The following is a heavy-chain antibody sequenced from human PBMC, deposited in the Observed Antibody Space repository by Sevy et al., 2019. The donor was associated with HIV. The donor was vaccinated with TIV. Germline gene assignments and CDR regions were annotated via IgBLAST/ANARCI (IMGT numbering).Heavy chain of an antibody. J-gene: IGHJ4*02. CDR1: GFNFRNYS. Sequence: GGSLRLSCAASGFNFRNYSMTWVRQAPGKGLDWVSYISSGSGTIHYADSVKDRFTISRDNAKNSLFLQMNSLRDEDTAIYYCARPYCSGDDCYSELDYWGQGTLVTVSS. D-gene: IGHD2-15*01. V-gene: IGHV3-48*02. CDR3: ARPYCSGDDCYSELDY. CDR2: ISSGSGTI.